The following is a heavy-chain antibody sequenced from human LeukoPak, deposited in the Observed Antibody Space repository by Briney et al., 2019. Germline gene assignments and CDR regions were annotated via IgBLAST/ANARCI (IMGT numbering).Heavy chain of an antibody. CDR2: ISSSSSYI. CDR3: AKERQGGNSYGDEAFYFDY. V-gene: IGHV3-21*01. J-gene: IGHJ4*02. D-gene: IGHD4-23*01. CDR1: GFTFSSYS. Sequence: GGSLRLSCAASGFTFSSYSMNWVRQAPGKGLEWVSSISSSSSYIYYADSVKGRFTISRDNAKNSQYLQMNSLRAEDTAVYYCAKERQGGNSYGDEAFYFDYWGQGTLVTVSS.